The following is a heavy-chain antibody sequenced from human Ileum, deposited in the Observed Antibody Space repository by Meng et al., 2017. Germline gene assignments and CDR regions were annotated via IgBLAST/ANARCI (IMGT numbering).Heavy chain of an antibody. CDR2: AST. V-gene: IGHV4-61*08. CDR3: ARDHWGSLDY. D-gene: IGHD7-27*01. Sequence: QGPLPGAGPGLVRPSVTLSLICTVSGGPVSSAGYQWGWIRQPPGKGLEWIGYASTNYNPSLKSRVTISLDTSKNQFSLKLSSVTAADTAVYYCARDHWGSLDYWGQGILVTASS. J-gene: IGHJ4*02. CDR1: GGPVSSAGYQ.